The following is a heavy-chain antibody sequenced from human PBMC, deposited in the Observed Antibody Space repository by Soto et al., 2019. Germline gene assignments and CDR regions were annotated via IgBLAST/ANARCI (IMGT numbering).Heavy chain of an antibody. V-gene: IGHV3-30*04. D-gene: IGHD6-13*01. CDR2: ISYDGSTI. CDR3: ARDRQPNYYYYGMDI. CDR1: GFSFSSYA. J-gene: IGHJ6*02. Sequence: QVQLVESGGGVVQPGGSLRLSCAASGFSFSSYAMHWVRQAPGKGLEWVTVISYDGSTIYYADSVKGRFTISRDNSKNTLYLQMSSLRAEDTAVFYCARDRQPNYYYYGMDIWGQGTTVTVSS.